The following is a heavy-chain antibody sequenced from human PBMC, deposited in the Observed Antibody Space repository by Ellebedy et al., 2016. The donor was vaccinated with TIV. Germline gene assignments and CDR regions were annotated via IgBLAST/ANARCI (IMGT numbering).Heavy chain of an antibody. J-gene: IGHJ6*02. V-gene: IGHV3-11*06. CDR2: ISSSSSYT. CDR3: AREHGILTGYYKGDYYYGMDV. CDR1: GFTFSDYY. D-gene: IGHD3-9*01. Sequence: GGSLRLXXAASGFTFSDYYMSWIRQAPGKGLEWVSYISSSSSYTNYADSVKGRFTISRDNAKNSLYLQMNSLRAEDTAVYYCAREHGILTGYYKGDYYYGMDVWGQGTTVTVSS.